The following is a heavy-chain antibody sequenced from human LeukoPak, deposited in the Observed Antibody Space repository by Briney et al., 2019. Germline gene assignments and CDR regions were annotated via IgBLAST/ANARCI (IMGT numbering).Heavy chain of an antibody. D-gene: IGHD3-22*01. CDR1: GGSFSGYY. CDR2: TNHSGST. Sequence: SETLSLTCAVYGGSFSGYYWSWIRQPPGKGLEWIGETNHSGSTNYNPSLKSRVTISVDTSKNQFSLKLSSVTAADTAVYYCARWYYYDSSALYPWGQGTLVTVSS. J-gene: IGHJ5*02. V-gene: IGHV4-34*01. CDR3: ARWYYYDSSALYP.